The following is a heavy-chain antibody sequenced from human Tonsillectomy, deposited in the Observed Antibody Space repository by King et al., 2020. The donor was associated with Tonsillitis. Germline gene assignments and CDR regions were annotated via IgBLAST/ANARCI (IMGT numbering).Heavy chain of an antibody. Sequence: QLQESGPGLVKPSETLSLNCTVSGGSISSYYWSWVRQPPGKGLEWIGYIYYTGSTNYNPSLKSRVTISVDTSKNQFSLKLSSVTAADTAVYYCARDRSYYDRFAYYPYGMDVWGQGTTVTVSS. CDR2: IYYTGST. CDR1: GGSISSYY. J-gene: IGHJ6*02. CDR3: ARDRSYYDRFAYYPYGMDV. D-gene: IGHD3-22*01. V-gene: IGHV4-59*01.